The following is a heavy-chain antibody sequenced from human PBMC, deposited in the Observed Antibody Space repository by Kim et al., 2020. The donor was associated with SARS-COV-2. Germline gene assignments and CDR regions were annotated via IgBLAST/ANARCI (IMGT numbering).Heavy chain of an antibody. J-gene: IGHJ4*02. CDR2: ISYDGSNK. D-gene: IGHD5-12*01. CDR3: ARVRWGLATTHFDY. CDR1: GFTFSSYG. V-gene: IGHV3-33*05. Sequence: GGSLRLSCAASGFTFSSYGMHWVRQAPGKGLEWVAVISYDGSNKYYADSVKGRFTISRDNSKNTLYLQMNSLRAEDTAVYYCARVRWGLATTHFDYWGQGTLVTVSS.